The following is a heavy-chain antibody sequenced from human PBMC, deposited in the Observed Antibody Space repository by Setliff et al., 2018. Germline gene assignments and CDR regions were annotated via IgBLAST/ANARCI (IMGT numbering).Heavy chain of an antibody. CDR1: GFTFSSYT. J-gene: IGHJ4*02. CDR3: AKSSGSSSSTNLEY. CDR2: ITDDGGTT. Sequence: GSLRLSCRTSGFTFSSYTMNRVRQAPGKGLEWVSAITDDGGTTHYAGSVMGRFTIARDNSNSALYLQMHSLRVDDTALYYCAKSSGSSSSTNLEYLGPGTLVTVSS. V-gene: IGHV3-23*01. D-gene: IGHD6-6*01.